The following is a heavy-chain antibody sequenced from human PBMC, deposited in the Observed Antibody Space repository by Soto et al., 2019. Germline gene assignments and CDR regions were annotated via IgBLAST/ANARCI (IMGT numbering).Heavy chain of an antibody. J-gene: IGHJ5*02. CDR2: ISLYSDGT. CDR3: ARVVPGAETWFGP. Sequence: ASVKVSCKPSGYTFSNYGITWVRQAPGQPLEWLGWISLYSDGTNYAQKFQGRVSMTTDTSTTTAYMELRSLRSDDTAVYYCARVVPGAETWFGPWGQGTLGTVSS. D-gene: IGHD2-2*01. V-gene: IGHV1-18*01. CDR1: GYTFSNYG.